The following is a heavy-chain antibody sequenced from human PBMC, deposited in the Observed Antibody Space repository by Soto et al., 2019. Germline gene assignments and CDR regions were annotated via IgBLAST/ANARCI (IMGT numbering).Heavy chain of an antibody. Sequence: DVQLVESEGGLVKPGGSLRLSCAASGFTFSDYNMNWVRQAPGKGLEWVSSITTGGAYMSYADPVKGRFTFSRDNAKNSLYLQMNSVRAEDTAVYYCRRHGGRNDSSGRYIWGQGTLVIVSS. V-gene: IGHV3-21*01. J-gene: IGHJ4*02. CDR2: ITTGGAYM. D-gene: IGHD3-22*01. CDR1: GFTFSDYN. CDR3: RRHGGRNDSSGRYI.